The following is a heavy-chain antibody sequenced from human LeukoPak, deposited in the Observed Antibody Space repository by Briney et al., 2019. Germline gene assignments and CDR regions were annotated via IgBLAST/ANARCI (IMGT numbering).Heavy chain of an antibody. J-gene: IGHJ5*02. V-gene: IGHV4-39*07. CDR1: GGSISSSSYY. CDR2: IYYSGST. Sequence: SETLSLTCTVSGGSISSSSYYWGWIRQPPGKGLEWIGSIYYSGSTYYNPSLKSRVTISVDTSKNQFSLKLSSVTAADTAVYYCARATRHWFDPWGQGTLVTVSS. CDR3: ARATRHWFDP.